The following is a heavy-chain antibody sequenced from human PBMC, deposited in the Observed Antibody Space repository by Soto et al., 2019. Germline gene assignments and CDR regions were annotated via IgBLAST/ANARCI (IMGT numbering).Heavy chain of an antibody. CDR3: ARGGKLGGDLDV. D-gene: IGHD3-10*01. Sequence: QAQLVQSGAEVKKPGSSVKVSCKASGGTFNRETFSWVRQAPGQGLQWMGRLIPVLDLADYAQKFEGRVTITADTSTTTVYLDLRGLVSDDTAVYYCARGGKLGGDLDVWGKGTPVIVSS. CDR2: LIPVLDLA. CDR1: GGTFNRET. J-gene: IGHJ6*04. V-gene: IGHV1-69*02.